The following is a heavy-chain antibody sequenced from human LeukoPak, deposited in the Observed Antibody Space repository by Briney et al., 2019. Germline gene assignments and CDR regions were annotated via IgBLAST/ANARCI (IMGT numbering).Heavy chain of an antibody. CDR2: ISDSGGTT. CDR1: GFTFSNYV. CDR3: ARDHAAAVSAY. J-gene: IGHJ4*02. D-gene: IGHD6-13*01. V-gene: IGHV3-11*01. Sequence: PGGSLRLSCAASGFTFSNYVMGWVRQAPGKGLEWVSVISDSGGTTYYADSVKGRFTISRDNAKNSLYLQMNSLRAEDTAVYYCARDHAAAVSAYWGQGTLVTVSS.